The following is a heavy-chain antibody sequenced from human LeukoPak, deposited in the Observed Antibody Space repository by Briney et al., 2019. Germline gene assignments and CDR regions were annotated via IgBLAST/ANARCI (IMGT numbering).Heavy chain of an antibody. J-gene: IGHJ4*02. CDR1: GFTFTNYW. D-gene: IGHD6-6*01. V-gene: IGHV3-7*01. Sequence: GGSLRLSCAASGFTFTNYWMSWVRQAPGRGLEWVANIKQDASVKYYVDSVKGRFTISRENAKNSVYLQMNSLRAEDTAVYYCARIGYSSSSFDYWGQGTLVTVSS. CDR3: ARIGYSSSSFDY. CDR2: IKQDASVK.